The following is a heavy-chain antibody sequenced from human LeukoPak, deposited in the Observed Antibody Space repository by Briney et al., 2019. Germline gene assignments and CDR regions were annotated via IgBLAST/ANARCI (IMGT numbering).Heavy chain of an antibody. CDR3: ARAMKLGVRGVAWDV. Sequence: KASETLSLTCTVACGSISSYYCSWIRQPAGKGLEWIGLIYTIGSTNYNPSRKGQFTMSVDTPKNQFSLKLSSVTDADPAVYYCARAMKLGVRGVAWDVWGKGTTVTISS. CDR2: IYTIGST. CDR1: CGSISSYY. V-gene: IGHV4-4*07. J-gene: IGHJ6*03. D-gene: IGHD3-10*01.